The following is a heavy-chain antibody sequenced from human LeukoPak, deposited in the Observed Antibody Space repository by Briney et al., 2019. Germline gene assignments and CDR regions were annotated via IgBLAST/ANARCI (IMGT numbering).Heavy chain of an antibody. Sequence: GGSLRLSCAASGFTFSSYGMHWVRQASGKGLEWVAVISYDGSNKYYADSVKGRFSISRDNSKNTPYLQMNSLRAEDTAVYYCARRAATDYWGQGTLVTVSS. V-gene: IGHV3-30*03. CDR3: ARRAATDY. CDR1: GFTFSSYG. D-gene: IGHD2-15*01. CDR2: ISYDGSNK. J-gene: IGHJ4*02.